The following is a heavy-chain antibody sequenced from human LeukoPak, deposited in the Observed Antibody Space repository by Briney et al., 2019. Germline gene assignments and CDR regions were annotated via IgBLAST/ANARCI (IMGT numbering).Heavy chain of an antibody. Sequence: AGGSLRLSCAASGFTFSSYAMSWVRQAPGKGLEWVSAISGSGGSTYYADSVKGRFTISRDNSKNTLYLQMNSLRAADTAVYYCAKAIAAASTGVYYGMDVWGQGTTVTVSS. V-gene: IGHV3-23*01. D-gene: IGHD6-13*01. J-gene: IGHJ6*02. CDR2: ISGSGGST. CDR1: GFTFSSYA. CDR3: AKAIAAASTGVYYGMDV.